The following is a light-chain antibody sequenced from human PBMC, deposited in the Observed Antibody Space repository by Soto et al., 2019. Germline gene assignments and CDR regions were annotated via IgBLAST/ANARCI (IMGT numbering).Light chain of an antibody. V-gene: IGKV1-8*01. CDR2: AAS. CDR3: QQYYSYPRT. J-gene: IGKJ1*01. CDR1: QDITSY. Sequence: AIRMTQSPSSLSASPGDRVTITCRASQDITSYLAWYQQKPGKAPKLLIYAASTLQSGVPSRFSGSGSGTDFTLTISCLQSEDFATYYCQQYYSYPRTFGQGTKVEIK.